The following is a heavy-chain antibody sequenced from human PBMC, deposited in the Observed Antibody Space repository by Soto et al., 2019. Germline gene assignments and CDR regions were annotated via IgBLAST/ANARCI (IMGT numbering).Heavy chain of an antibody. D-gene: IGHD1-20*01. CDR3: ARDRPVSMDDHYYYYYGMDV. CDR1: GFTFSSYG. CDR2: IWYDGSNK. Sequence: QVQLVESGGGVVQPGRSLRLSCAASGFTFSSYGMHWVRQAPGKGLEWVAVIWYDGSNKYYADSVKGRFTISRDNSKNTLYLQMNSLRAEDTAVYYCARDRPVSMDDHYYYYYGMDVWGQGTTVTVSS. J-gene: IGHJ6*02. V-gene: IGHV3-33*01.